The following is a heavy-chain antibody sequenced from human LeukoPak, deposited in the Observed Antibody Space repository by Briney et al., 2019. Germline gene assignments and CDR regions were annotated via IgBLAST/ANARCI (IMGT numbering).Heavy chain of an antibody. CDR1: GFTFSNYG. CDR2: VSYDGSNK. Sequence: GGSLRLSCAASGFTFSNYGMHWVRQAPGKGLEWVAVVSYDGSNKHYADSVKGRFTISRDNAKNTLHLQMNSLRAEDTAVYYCAKENVLYSRSYGSPDYWGQGTLVTVSS. CDR3: AKENVLYSRSYGSPDY. D-gene: IGHD1-26*01. V-gene: IGHV3-30*18. J-gene: IGHJ4*02.